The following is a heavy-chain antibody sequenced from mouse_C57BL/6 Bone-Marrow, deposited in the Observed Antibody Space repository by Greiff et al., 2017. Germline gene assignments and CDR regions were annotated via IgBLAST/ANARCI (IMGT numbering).Heavy chain of an antibody. D-gene: IGHD2-3*01. CDR3: TRPLYEGYYLSYDY. V-gene: IGHV1-15*01. Sequence: QVQLQQSGAELVRPGASVTLSCKASGYTFTDYEMHWVKQTPVHGLEWIGAIDPETGGTAYNQKFKGKAILTADKSSSTAYMELRSLTSEDSAVYYSTRPLYEGYYLSYDYWGRGTALTVTA. CDR2: IDPETGGT. J-gene: IGHJ2*01. CDR1: GYTFTDYE.